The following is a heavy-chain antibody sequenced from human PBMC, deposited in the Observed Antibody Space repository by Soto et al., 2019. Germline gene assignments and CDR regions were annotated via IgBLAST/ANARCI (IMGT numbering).Heavy chain of an antibody. CDR3: ARVFTMVRVRSYYYGMDV. V-gene: IGHV4-59*12. CDR1: GGSISGYY. CDR2: IYYSGST. J-gene: IGHJ6*02. Sequence: SETLSLTCTVSGGSISGYYGSWIRQPPGKGLEWIGYIYYSGSTYYNPSLKSRVTISVDTSKNQFSLKLSSVTAADTAVYYCARVFTMVRVRSYYYGMDVWGQGTTVTVSS. D-gene: IGHD3-10*01.